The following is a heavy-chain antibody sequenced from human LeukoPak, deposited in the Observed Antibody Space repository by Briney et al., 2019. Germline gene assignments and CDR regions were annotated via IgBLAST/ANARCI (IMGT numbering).Heavy chain of an antibody. V-gene: IGHV3-30-3*01. CDR2: ISYDGSNK. Sequence: PGRSLRLSCAASGFTFSSYAMHWVRQAPGKGLEWVAVISYDGSNKYYADSVKGRFTISRDNAKNSLYLQMNSLRVEDTAVYYCARHYYDSSGYQYYYYGMDVWGQGTTVTVSS. CDR1: GFTFSSYA. J-gene: IGHJ6*02. CDR3: ARHYYDSSGYQYYYYGMDV. D-gene: IGHD3-22*01.